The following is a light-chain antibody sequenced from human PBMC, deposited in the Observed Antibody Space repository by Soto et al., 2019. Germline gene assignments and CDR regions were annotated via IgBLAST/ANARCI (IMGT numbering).Light chain of an antibody. CDR2: GVS. J-gene: IGKJ1*01. V-gene: IGKV3-20*01. CDR1: QSVSSSF. CDR3: QQYGNSPET. Sequence: EIVLTQSPGTLSLSPGERATLSCRASQSVSSSFLAWYQQKPGQAPRLLIYGVSSRATGIPDRFSGSGSGTDFSLTISRLEPGDFGVYYCQQYGNSPETFGQGTKVEIK.